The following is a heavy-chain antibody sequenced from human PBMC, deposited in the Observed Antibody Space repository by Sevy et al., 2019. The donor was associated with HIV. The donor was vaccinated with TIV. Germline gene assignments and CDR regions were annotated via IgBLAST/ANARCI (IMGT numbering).Heavy chain of an antibody. V-gene: IGHV3-21*01. CDR1: GFMFSSYS. D-gene: IGHD1-1*01. CDR3: AGPDTTGGMDV. Sequence: GGSLRLSCAASGFMFSSYSMNWVRQAPGKGLEWVSSISSDSNYIYYADSVKGRFTISRDNAKNSLYLQMNSLRAEDTAVYYCAGPDTTGGMDVRGQGSTVTVSS. J-gene: IGHJ6*02. CDR2: ISSDSNYI.